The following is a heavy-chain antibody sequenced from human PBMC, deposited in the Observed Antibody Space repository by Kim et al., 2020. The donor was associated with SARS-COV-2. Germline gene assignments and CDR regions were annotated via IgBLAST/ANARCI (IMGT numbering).Heavy chain of an antibody. CDR3: ASLFYSSAWYRPLYYLDY. D-gene: IGHD6-19*01. Sequence: SETLSLTCAVSGASLINSNYYWGWIRQPPGKGLEWIGSVYYTGATNYNPSLKSRVTMSIDTSTNQFSLELGAATATDTAVYFCASLFYSSAWYRPLYYLDYWGQGTLVPVSS. CDR1: GASLINSNYY. CDR2: VYYTGAT. V-gene: IGHV4-39*01. J-gene: IGHJ4*02.